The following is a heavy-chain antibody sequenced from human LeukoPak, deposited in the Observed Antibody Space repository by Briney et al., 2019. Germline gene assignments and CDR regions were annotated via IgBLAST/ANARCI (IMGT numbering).Heavy chain of an antibody. Sequence: SETLSLTCAVYGGSFSGYYWSWIRQPPGKGLERIGEINHSGSTNYNPSLKSRVTISVDTSKNQFSLKLSSVTAADTAVYYCARLKYGGPSSSRTPRGAFDIWGQGTMVTVSS. V-gene: IGHV4-34*01. J-gene: IGHJ3*02. CDR1: GGSFSGYY. D-gene: IGHD6-6*01. CDR2: INHSGST. CDR3: ARLKYGGPSSSRTPRGAFDI.